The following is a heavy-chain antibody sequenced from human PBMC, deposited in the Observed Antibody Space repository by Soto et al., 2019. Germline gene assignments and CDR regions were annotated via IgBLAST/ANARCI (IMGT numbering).Heavy chain of an antibody. CDR3: ARQGGTKGVGTIDY. Sequence: ASVKVSCKASGYTFTSYGISWVRQAPGQGLEWMGWISAYNGNTNYAQKLKGRFTMTTDTSTSTAYMELRSLRSDDTAVYYCARQGGTKGVGTIDYWGQGTLVTVSS. D-gene: IGHD1-26*01. J-gene: IGHJ4*02. V-gene: IGHV1-18*01. CDR1: GYTFTSYG. CDR2: ISAYNGNT.